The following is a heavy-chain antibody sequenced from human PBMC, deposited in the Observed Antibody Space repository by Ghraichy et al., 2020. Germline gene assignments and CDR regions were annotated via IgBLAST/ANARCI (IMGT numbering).Heavy chain of an antibody. CDR2: IIPIFGIA. D-gene: IGHD2-15*01. J-gene: IGHJ5*02. CDR1: GGTFSSYA. V-gene: IGHV1-69*10. Sequence: SVKVSCKASGGTFSSYAIRWVRQAPGQGLEWMGVIIPIFGIANYAQKFQGRVTITADKSTSTAYMELSSLRSEDTAVYYCARDRRGYCSGGSCLNWFDPWGQGTLVTVSS. CDR3: ARDRRGYCSGGSCLNWFDP.